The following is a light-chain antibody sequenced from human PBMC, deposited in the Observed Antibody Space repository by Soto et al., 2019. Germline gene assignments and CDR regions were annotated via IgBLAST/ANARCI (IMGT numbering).Light chain of an antibody. Sequence: DIQMTQSPSTLSASIGDRVTITCRASQSVDTWLAWYQQKPGKAPKLLIYKASSLQTGVPSRFSGSGSGTEFTLTISSLQPDDFATYYRLHYNDYSRMFGQGTKVEIK. J-gene: IGKJ1*01. CDR1: QSVDTW. V-gene: IGKV1-5*03. CDR3: LHYNDYSRM. CDR2: KAS.